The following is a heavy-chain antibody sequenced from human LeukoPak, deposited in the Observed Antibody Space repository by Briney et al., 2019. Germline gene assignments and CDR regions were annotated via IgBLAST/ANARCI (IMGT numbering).Heavy chain of an antibody. D-gene: IGHD6-13*01. Sequence: SETLSLTCSVSGGSISSSSHYWGWIRQPPGKGLEWIGYIYYSGSTNYNPSLKSRVTLSVDTSNNQFSLRLSSVTAADTAVYYCARHETSSSWTSSFDYWGQGTLVTVSS. CDR1: GGSISSSSHY. CDR3: ARHETSSSWTSSFDY. V-gene: IGHV4-61*05. J-gene: IGHJ4*02. CDR2: IYYSGST.